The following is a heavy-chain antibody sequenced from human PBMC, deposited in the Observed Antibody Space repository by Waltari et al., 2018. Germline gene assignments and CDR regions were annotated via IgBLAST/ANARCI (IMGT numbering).Heavy chain of an antibody. CDR3: ARGNRSWTFDY. CDR2: IYYSGST. D-gene: IGHD6-13*01. V-gene: IGHV4-59*01. CDR1: GGSISSYY. Sequence: QVQLQESGPGLVKPSETLSLTCTVSGGSISSYYWSWIRQPPGKGLEWIGYIYYSGSTNYNPSLKSRVTISVDTSKNQFSLKLSSVTAADTAVYYCARGNRSWTFDYWGQGTLVTVSS. J-gene: IGHJ4*02.